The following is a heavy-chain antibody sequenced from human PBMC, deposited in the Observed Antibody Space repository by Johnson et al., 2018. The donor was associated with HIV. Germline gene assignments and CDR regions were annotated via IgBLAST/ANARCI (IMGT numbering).Heavy chain of an antibody. J-gene: IGHJ3*02. CDR1: GFTFSSYW. CDR2: IYADGST. CDR3: ATGSLVVVGADGLLQLHDTFDI. Sequence: VQLVESGGGLVQPGGSLRLSCAASGFTFSSYWMHWVRQAPGKGLEWVSLIYADGSTFYADSVKGRFTISRDNANNTLYVQMSGLRVDDSAVYYCATGSLVVVGADGLLQLHDTFDIWGRGTKVTVSS. D-gene: IGHD2-15*01. V-gene: IGHV3-66*01.